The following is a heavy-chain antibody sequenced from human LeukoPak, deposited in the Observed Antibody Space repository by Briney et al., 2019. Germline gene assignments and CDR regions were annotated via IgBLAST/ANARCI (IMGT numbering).Heavy chain of an antibody. CDR2: ISHDGGNK. CDR1: GFTFSSYG. CDR3: ARFRDSGSYYYYYGMDV. Sequence: PGRSLRLSCAASGFTFSSYGMHWVRQAPGKGLEWVAVISHDGGNKYYADSVKGRFTISRDDSKNTLYLQMNSLRAEDTAVYYCARFRDSGSYYYYYGMDVWGQGTTVTVSS. J-gene: IGHJ6*02. D-gene: IGHD1-26*01. V-gene: IGHV3-30*03.